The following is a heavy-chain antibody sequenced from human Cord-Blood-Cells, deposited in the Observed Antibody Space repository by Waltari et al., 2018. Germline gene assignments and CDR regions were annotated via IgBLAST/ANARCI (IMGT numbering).Heavy chain of an antibody. J-gene: IGHJ4*02. CDR3: AREDSSSWY. Sequence: EVQLVESGGGLIQPGGSVRLSCAASGFTVSSNYMSWVRQAPGKGLGWVSVIYSGGSTYYADSVKGRFTISRDNSKTTLYLQMNSLRAEDTAVYYCAREDSSSWYWGQGTLVTVSS. CDR1: GFTVSSNY. V-gene: IGHV3-53*01. D-gene: IGHD6-13*01. CDR2: IYSGGST.